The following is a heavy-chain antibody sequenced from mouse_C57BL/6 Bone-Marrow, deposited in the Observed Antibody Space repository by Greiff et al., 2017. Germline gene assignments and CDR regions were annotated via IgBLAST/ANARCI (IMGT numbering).Heavy chain of an antibody. V-gene: IGHV2-9-1*01. Sequence: VNVVESGPGLVAPSQSLSITCTVSGFSLTSYAISWVRQPPGKGLEWLGVIWTGGGTNYNSALKSRLSISKDNSKSQVFLKMNSLQTDDTARYYCARKSSYGNLYFDYWGQGTTLTVSS. J-gene: IGHJ2*01. CDR1: GFSLTSYA. CDR3: ARKSSYGNLYFDY. CDR2: IWTGGGT. D-gene: IGHD2-10*01.